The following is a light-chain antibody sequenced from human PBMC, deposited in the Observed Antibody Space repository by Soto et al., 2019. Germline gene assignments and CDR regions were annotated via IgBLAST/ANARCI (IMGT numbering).Light chain of an antibody. Sequence: AIQMTQSPSSLSASVGDTVTITCRASQAIRGDLGWYQQKPGKAPKLLIYGASTLESGVPSRFGGSGSGTDFSLTISGQQSEDFATYYCLQDNDYPWTFGQGTKVEI. CDR1: QAIRGD. CDR2: GAS. J-gene: IGKJ1*01. CDR3: LQDNDYPWT. V-gene: IGKV1-6*01.